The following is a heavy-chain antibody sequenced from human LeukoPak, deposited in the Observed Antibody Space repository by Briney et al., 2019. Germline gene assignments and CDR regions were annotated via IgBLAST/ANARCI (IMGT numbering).Heavy chain of an antibody. Sequence: PGGSLRLSCAASGFTFDDYAMHWVRQAPGKGLEWVSSISSSSTYIYYADSVKGRFTISRDNAKNSLYLQMNSLRAEDTAVYYCARVREAAAFDYWGQGTLVAVSS. CDR1: GFTFDDYA. D-gene: IGHD3-10*01. J-gene: IGHJ4*02. CDR2: ISSSSTYI. CDR3: ARVREAAAFDY. V-gene: IGHV3-21*01.